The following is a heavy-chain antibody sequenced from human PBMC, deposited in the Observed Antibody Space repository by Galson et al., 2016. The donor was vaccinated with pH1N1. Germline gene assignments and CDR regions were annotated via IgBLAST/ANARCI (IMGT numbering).Heavy chain of an antibody. CDR2: IGGSGDST. CDR1: GFTFSNYA. V-gene: IGHV3-23*01. CDR3: AKYKGIVAGTFRLFDY. Sequence: SLRLSCAASGFTFSNYAMSWVRQSPGKGLEWVSSIGGSGDSTYYADSVKGRFTISRDNSKNTLSLQLDSLKVEDTALYYCAKYKGIVAGTFRLFDYWGQGTLVTVSP. D-gene: IGHD2-21*01. J-gene: IGHJ4*02.